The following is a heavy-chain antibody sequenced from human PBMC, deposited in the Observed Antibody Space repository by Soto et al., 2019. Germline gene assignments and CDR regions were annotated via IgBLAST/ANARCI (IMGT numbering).Heavy chain of an antibody. D-gene: IGHD3-10*01. CDR2: ISSSSSYI. V-gene: IGHV3-21*01. Sequence: GGSLRLSCAASGFTFSSYSMNWVRQAPGKGLEWVSSISSSSSYIYYADSVKGRFTISRDNAKNSLYLQMNSLRAEDTAVYYCAGPMVRGVIWGNWFDPWGQGTLVTVSS. J-gene: IGHJ5*02. CDR3: AGPMVRGVIWGNWFDP. CDR1: GFTFSSYS.